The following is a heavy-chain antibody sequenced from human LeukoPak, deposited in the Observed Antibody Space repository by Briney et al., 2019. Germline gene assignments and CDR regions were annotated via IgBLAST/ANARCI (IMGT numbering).Heavy chain of an antibody. CDR3: ARGRSIAALGV. CDR1: GGSFSGYY. D-gene: IGHD6-6*01. V-gene: IGHV4-34*01. J-gene: IGHJ4*02. CDR2: INHSGST. Sequence: SETLSLTCAVYGGSFSGYYWSWIRQPPGKGLEWIGEINHSGSTNYNPSLKSRVTISVDTSKNQFSLKLSSVTAADTAVYYCARGRSIAALGVWGQGTLVTVSS.